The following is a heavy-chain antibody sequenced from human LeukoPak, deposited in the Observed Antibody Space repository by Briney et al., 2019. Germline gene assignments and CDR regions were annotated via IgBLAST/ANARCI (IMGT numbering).Heavy chain of an antibody. CDR3: ARDLLGISGSYTDY. Sequence: PGRSLRLSCAASGFTFSSYSMNWVRQAPGKGLEWVSSISSSSSYIYYADSVKGRFTISRDNAKNSLYLQMNSLRAEDTAVYYCARDLLGISGSYTDYWGQGTLVTVSS. V-gene: IGHV3-21*01. CDR2: ISSSSSYI. D-gene: IGHD1-26*01. CDR1: GFTFSSYS. J-gene: IGHJ4*02.